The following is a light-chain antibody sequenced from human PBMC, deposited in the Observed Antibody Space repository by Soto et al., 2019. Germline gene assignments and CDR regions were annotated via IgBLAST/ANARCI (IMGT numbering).Light chain of an antibody. J-gene: IGLJ1*01. Sequence: QSALTQPASVSGSPGQSITISCTGASSDVGRYNYVSWYQLHPGKAPKLIIYEVSNRPSGVSNRFSGSKSGNTASLTISGLRAEDEADYYCNSYTSSTAYVFGSGTNVT. CDR1: SSDVGRYNY. CDR2: EVS. CDR3: NSYTSSTAYV. V-gene: IGLV2-14*01.